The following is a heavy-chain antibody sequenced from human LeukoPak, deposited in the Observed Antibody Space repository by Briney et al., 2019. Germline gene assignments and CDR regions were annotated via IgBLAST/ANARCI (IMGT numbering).Heavy chain of an antibody. V-gene: IGHV3-30-3*01. Sequence: PGRSLRLSCAASGFTFSSYAMHWVRQAPGKGLEWVAVISYDGSNKYYADSVKGRFTISRDNSKNTLYLQMNSLRAEDTAVYYCAAEFSNEQWLDWDYWGQGTLVTVSS. CDR2: ISYDGSNK. J-gene: IGHJ4*02. D-gene: IGHD6-19*01. CDR3: AAEFSNEQWLDWDY. CDR1: GFTFSSYA.